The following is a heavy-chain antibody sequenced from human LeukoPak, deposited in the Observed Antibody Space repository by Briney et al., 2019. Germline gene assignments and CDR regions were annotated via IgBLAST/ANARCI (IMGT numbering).Heavy chain of an antibody. V-gene: IGHV4-39*07. CDR2: ISYSGST. CDR3: ARMYYAASGTNDC. Sequence: SETLSLTCTVSGGSISTSNYYWGWIRQPPGKGLEWIGSISYSGSTYYNPSLKSRVTISVDTSKKQFSLKLSSVTAADTAVYYCARMYYAASGTNDCWGQGALVTVSS. CDR1: GGSISTSNYY. J-gene: IGHJ4*02. D-gene: IGHD3-10*01.